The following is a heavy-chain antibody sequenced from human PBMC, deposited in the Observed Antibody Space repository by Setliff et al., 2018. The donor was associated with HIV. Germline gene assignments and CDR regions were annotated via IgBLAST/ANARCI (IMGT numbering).Heavy chain of an antibody. D-gene: IGHD4-17*01. Sequence: GGTLRLTCAASGFTFSTSVLHWVRQAPGKGLEWVAVISYDGSGKTYGDSVKGRITTSRDNSKNTLYLQMDSLRPEDTAVYYCARGSYGEVDYWGQGIPVTVSS. J-gene: IGHJ4*02. CDR3: ARGSYGEVDY. CDR1: GFTFSTSV. CDR2: ISYDGSGK. V-gene: IGHV3-30*04.